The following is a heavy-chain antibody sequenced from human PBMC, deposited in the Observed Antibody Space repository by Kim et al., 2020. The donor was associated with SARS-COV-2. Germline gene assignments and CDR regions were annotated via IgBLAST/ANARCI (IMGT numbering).Heavy chain of an antibody. CDR3: ARARTPMIGVVINAFDI. J-gene: IGHJ3*02. CDR2: IYYSGST. Sequence: SETLSLTCTVSGGSISSGGYYWSWIRQHPGKGLEWIGYIYYSGSTYYNQSLKSRVTISVDTSKNQFSLKLSSVTAADTAVYYCARARTPMIGVVINAFDIWGQETMVTVSS. CDR1: GGSISSGGYY. D-gene: IGHD3-22*01. V-gene: IGHV4-31*03.